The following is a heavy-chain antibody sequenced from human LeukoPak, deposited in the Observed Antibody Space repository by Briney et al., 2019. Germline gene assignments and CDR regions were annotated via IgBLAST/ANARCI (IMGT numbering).Heavy chain of an antibody. D-gene: IGHD6-13*01. CDR3: AKDAAGGTGGGFYYMDV. V-gene: IGHV3-9*03. CDR2: ISWNSGSI. Sequence: HPGRSLRLSCAASGFTFDDYAMHWVRQAPGKGLEWVSGISWNSGSIGYADSVKGRFTISRDNAKNALYLRVNSLRAEDMALYYCAKDAAGGTGGGFYYMDVWGKGTTVTVSS. CDR1: GFTFDDYA. J-gene: IGHJ6*03.